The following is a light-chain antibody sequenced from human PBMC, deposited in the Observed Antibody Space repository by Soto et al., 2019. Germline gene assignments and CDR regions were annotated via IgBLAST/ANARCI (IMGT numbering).Light chain of an antibody. CDR2: GAS. Sequence: ERVMTQSPATLSVSAGARATLSCRASQSVSFNLAWYQQKPGQAPRLLIYGASTRATGIPARFSGGGSGTEFTLTISSLPSEDFAVYYCQQYNSWPPIFTFGPGTKVDVK. V-gene: IGKV3-15*01. CDR1: QSVSFN. CDR3: QQYNSWPPIFT. J-gene: IGKJ3*01.